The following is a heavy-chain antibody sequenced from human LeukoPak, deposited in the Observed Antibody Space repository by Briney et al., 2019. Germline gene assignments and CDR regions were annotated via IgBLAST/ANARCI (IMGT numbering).Heavy chain of an antibody. CDR1: GGSISSGSYY. D-gene: IGHD2-15*01. J-gene: IGHJ4*02. V-gene: IGHV4-61*02. CDR2: IYTSGST. Sequence: SQTLSLTCTVSGGSISSGSYYWSWIRQPAGKGLEWIGRIYTSGSTNYNPSLKSRVTISVDTSKNQFSLKLSSVTAADTAVYYCARGFDGGVAPARLDYWGQGTLVTVSS. CDR3: ARGFDGGVAPARLDY.